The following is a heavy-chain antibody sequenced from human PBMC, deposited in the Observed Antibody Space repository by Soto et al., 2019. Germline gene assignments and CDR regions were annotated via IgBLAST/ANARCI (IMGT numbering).Heavy chain of an antibody. CDR3: ARDSYYDFWSGYRGDGFAP. V-gene: IGHV3-30-3*01. CDR2: ISYDGSNK. Sequence: GGSLRLSCAASGFTFSSYAMHWVRQAPGKGLEWVAVISYDGSNKYYADSVKGRFTISRDNSKNTLYLQMNSLRAEDTAVYYCARDSYYDFWSGYRGDGFAPWGQGTLVTVSS. J-gene: IGHJ5*02. D-gene: IGHD3-3*01. CDR1: GFTFSSYA.